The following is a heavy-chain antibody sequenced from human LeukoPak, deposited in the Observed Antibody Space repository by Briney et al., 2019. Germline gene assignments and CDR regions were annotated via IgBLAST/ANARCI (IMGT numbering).Heavy chain of an antibody. D-gene: IGHD3-22*01. J-gene: IGHJ4*02. CDR2: IYYSGIT. V-gene: IGHV4-39*01. CDR1: GGSISSIKYY. CDR3: ARREGYYYDSSGYYRL. Sequence: SETLSLTCTVSGGSISSIKYYWGWIRQPPGKGLEWIGSIYYSGITYYNPSLKSRVTISVDTSKNQFSLKLSSVTAADTAVYYCARREGYYYDSSGYYRLWGQGTLVTASS.